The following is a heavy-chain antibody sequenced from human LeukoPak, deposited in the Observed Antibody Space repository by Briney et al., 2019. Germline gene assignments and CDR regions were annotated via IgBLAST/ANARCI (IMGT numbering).Heavy chain of an antibody. J-gene: IGHJ4*02. CDR3: ARDVWTGVAVSDY. CDR2: IKEDGSIQ. Sequence: GGSLRLSCAASKFFFSDYWMTWVRQAPGKGLEWLANIKEDGSIQYYLDSVRGRFTISRDNAKTSVYLQLNSLRADDTAVYYCARDVWTGVAVSDYWGQGTLVTVSS. V-gene: IGHV3-7*01. D-gene: IGHD6-19*01. CDR1: KFFFSDYW.